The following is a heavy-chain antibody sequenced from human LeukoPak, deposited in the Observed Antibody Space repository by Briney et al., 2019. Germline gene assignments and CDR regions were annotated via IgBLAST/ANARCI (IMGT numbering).Heavy chain of an antibody. CDR2: INHSGST. V-gene: IGHV4-34*01. CDR3: ARRYSNMPHFDY. J-gene: IGHJ4*02. Sequence: PSETLSLTCAVYGGSFSGYYWSWIRQPPGKGLEWIGEINHSGSTNYNPSLKSRVTISVDTSKNQFSLKLSSVTAADTAVYYCARRYSNMPHFDYWGQGTLVTVSS. CDR1: GGSFSGYY. D-gene: IGHD4-11*01.